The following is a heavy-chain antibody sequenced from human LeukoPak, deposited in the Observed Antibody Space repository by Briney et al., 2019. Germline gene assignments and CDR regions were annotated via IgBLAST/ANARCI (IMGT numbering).Heavy chain of an antibody. J-gene: IGHJ4*02. CDR1: GYTFTSYY. CDR3: ARGPRIAVAGTGYYFDY. D-gene: IGHD6-19*01. Sequence: ASVKVSCKASGYTFTSYYMHWVRQAPGQGLEWMGWMNPNSGNTGYAQKFQGRVTMTRNTSISTAYMELSSLRSEDTAVYYCARGPRIAVAGTGYYFDYWGQGTLVTVSS. V-gene: IGHV1-8*02. CDR2: MNPNSGNT.